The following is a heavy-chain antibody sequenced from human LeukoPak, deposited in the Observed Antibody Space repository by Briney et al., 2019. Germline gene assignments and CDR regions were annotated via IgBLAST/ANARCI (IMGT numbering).Heavy chain of an antibody. CDR3: ARGPIAAATGGLD. Sequence: GSLRLSCAASGFTFSSYWMSWVRQAPGKGLEWIGEINHSGSTNYNPSLKSRVTISVDTSKNQFSLKLSSVTAADTAVYYCARGPIAAATGGLDWGQGTLVTVSS. J-gene: IGHJ4*02. CDR1: GFTFSSYW. CDR2: INHSGST. V-gene: IGHV4-34*01. D-gene: IGHD6-13*01.